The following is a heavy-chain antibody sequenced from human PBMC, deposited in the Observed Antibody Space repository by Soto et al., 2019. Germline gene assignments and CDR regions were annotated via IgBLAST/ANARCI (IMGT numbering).Heavy chain of an antibody. Sequence: QVQLVESGGGVVQPGRSLRLSCAASGFTFSSYGIHWVRQAPGKGLEWVAVIGYDGSNKDYADSVKGRFTISRDNYKNTLYLQMNSLRAEDTAVYYFARQGGVLSRLDYWGQGTLVTVSS. CDR1: GFTFSSYG. CDR3: ARQGGVLSRLDY. J-gene: IGHJ4*02. V-gene: IGHV3-33*01. CDR2: IGYDGSNK. D-gene: IGHD3-16*01.